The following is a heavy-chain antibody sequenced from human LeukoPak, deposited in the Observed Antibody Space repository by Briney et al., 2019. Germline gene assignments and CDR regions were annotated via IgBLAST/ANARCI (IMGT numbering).Heavy chain of an antibody. D-gene: IGHD4-17*01. CDR2: ISWNSVNI. CDR3: AKDGGLHGDYVHFDY. V-gene: IGHV3-9*01. CDR1: GFTFDDYA. Sequence: PGGSLRLSCEASGFTFDDYAMHWVRQAPGKGLEWVSSISWNSVNIHYADSVKGRVTISRDNARNSLYLQMKSLRPEDTALYYCAKDGGLHGDYVHFDYWGQGTLVTVSS. J-gene: IGHJ4*02.